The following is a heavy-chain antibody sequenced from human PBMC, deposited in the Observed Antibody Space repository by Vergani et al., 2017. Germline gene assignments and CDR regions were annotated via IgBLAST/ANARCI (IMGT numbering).Heavy chain of an antibody. J-gene: IGHJ4*02. V-gene: IGHV2-70*15. CDR3: ARTGYSYSKAVDY. CDR1: GFSLSTSGMC. D-gene: IGHD5-18*01. CDR2: IAWVDDK. Sequence: QVTLRESGPALVKPTQTPTLTCTFSGFSLSTSGMCVSWIRQPPGKALEWLARIAWVDDKYYTTSLKTRLTISKDTSKNQVVLTMTNMDPVDTATYYCARTGYSYSKAVDYWGQGTLVTVSS.